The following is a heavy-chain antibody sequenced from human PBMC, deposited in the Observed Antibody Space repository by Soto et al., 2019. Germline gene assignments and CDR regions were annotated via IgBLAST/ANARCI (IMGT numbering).Heavy chain of an antibody. Sequence: GESLKISCKGSGYSFTSYWIGWVRQMPGKGLEWMGIIYPGDSDTRYSPSFQGQVTISADKSISTAYLQWSSLKASDTAMYYCPMQIWYSALGWSAESDYCGQRPLVSVSS. J-gene: IGHJ4*02. CDR3: PMQIWYSALGWSAESDY. CDR2: IYPGDSDT. CDR1: GYSFTSYW. V-gene: IGHV5-51*01. D-gene: IGHD6-19*01.